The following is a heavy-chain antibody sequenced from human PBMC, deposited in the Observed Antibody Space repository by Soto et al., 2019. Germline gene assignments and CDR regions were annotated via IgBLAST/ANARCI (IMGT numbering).Heavy chain of an antibody. CDR3: ARDTATYYYDSSGGFDP. V-gene: IGHV4-59*01. J-gene: IGHJ5*02. CDR2: IYYSGST. CDR1: GGSISSYY. Sequence: SETLSLTCTVSGGSISSYYWSWIRQPPGKGLEWIGYIYYSGSTNYNPSLKSRVTISVDTSKNQFSLKLSSVTAADTAVYYCARDTATYYYDSSGGFDPRGQGTLVTVS. D-gene: IGHD3-22*01.